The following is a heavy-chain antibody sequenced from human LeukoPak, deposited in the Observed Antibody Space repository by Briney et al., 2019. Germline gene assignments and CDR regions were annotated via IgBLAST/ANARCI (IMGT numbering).Heavy chain of an antibody. Sequence: GGSLRLSCAXSGFTVSSXXXXXXXQAPGKGLXXXXXXXXXXXXXXADSVKGRFTISRDNSKNTLYLQMNSLRAGDTAVYYCARDXLYYYGSGTVSGRNPGYYGMDVWGQGTTVTVSS. CDR2: XXXXXXX. D-gene: IGHD3-10*01. CDR3: ARDXLYYYGSGTVSGRNPGYYGMDV. V-gene: IGHV3-66*01. CDR1: GFTVSSXX. J-gene: IGHJ6*02.